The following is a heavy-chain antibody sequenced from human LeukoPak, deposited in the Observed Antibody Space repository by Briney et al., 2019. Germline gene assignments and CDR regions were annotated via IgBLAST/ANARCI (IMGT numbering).Heavy chain of an antibody. J-gene: IGHJ4*02. CDR2: ISDSGGRT. D-gene: IGHD4-17*01. Sequence: GGSLRLSCAASAFTFNTNPMAWVRQAPGKGLEWVSLISDSGGRTYYADSVKGRFTISRDNSKNTLYLQMRRLRVEDTAIYYCAKERQTTTAFDSWGQGTLVTVSS. V-gene: IGHV3-23*01. CDR3: AKERQTTTAFDS. CDR1: AFTFNTNP.